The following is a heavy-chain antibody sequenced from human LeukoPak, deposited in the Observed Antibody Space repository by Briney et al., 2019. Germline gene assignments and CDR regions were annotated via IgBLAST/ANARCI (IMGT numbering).Heavy chain of an antibody. CDR1: GYTFNDYY. CDR2: INPKSGGT. D-gene: IGHD5-18*01. CDR3: ARIRGCGYSYGTFDY. Sequence: ASVKVSCKASGYTFNDYYIHWVRQAPGQGLEWMGWINPKSGGTNYAQKFQGRVTMTRDTSISTVYMELSRLRSDDRAVYYCARIRGCGYSYGTFDYWGQGTLVTVSS. V-gene: IGHV1-2*02. J-gene: IGHJ4*02.